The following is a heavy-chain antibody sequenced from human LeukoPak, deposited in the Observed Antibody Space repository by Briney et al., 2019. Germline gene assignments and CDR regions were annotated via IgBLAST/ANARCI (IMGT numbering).Heavy chain of an antibody. V-gene: IGHV4-4*02. CDR2: IYHREST. CDR3: ATINDYGDYRADY. D-gene: IGHD4-17*01. J-gene: IGHJ4*02. Sequence: PSETLSLTCAVSGGSISSSNWWSWVRQPPGKGLEWIGYIYHRESTYYNPSLKSRVTMSIDRSKNQFSLKLSSVTAADTAVYYCATINDYGDYRADYWGQGTLVTVSS. CDR1: GGSISSSNW.